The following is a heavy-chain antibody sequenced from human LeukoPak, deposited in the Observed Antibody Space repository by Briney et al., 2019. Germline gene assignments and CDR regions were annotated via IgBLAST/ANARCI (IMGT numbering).Heavy chain of an antibody. D-gene: IGHD3-22*01. CDR2: IKSKTDGGTT. CDR3: TTDSSGYYEGYFDY. CDR1: GFTFSNAW. J-gene: IGHJ4*02. Sequence: GGSLRLSCAASGFTFSNAWMSWVRQAPGKGLEWVGRIKSKTDGGTTDYAAPVKGRFTISRDDPKNTLYLQMNSLKTEDTAVYYCTTDSSGYYEGYFDYWGQGTLVTVSS. V-gene: IGHV3-15*01.